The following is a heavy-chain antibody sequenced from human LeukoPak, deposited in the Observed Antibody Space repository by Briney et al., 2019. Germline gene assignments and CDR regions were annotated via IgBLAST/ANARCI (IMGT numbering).Heavy chain of an antibody. V-gene: IGHV3-30*01. D-gene: IGHD6-13*01. CDR2: IANDGRDK. CDR1: GFTFNTYP. Sequence: GMSLRLSCAASGFTFNTYPMHWVRQAPGKGLEWVAVIANDGRDKHYADSAKGRFTISRDNFKNTLYLQMNSLRSEDTAVYYCARDHQIAAAIYYFDYWGHGTLVAVSS. CDR3: ARDHQIAAAIYYFDY. J-gene: IGHJ4*01.